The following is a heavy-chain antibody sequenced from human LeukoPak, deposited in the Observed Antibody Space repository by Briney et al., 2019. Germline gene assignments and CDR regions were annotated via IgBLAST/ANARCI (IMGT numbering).Heavy chain of an antibody. V-gene: IGHV3-21*03. CDR2: IDFTSRYI. D-gene: IGHD2-2*01. J-gene: IGHJ6*02. CDR3: ARDRHCSSTSCSADYSYGMDV. CDR1: GFTFSSYS. Sequence: GGSLRLSCAASGFTFSSYSMHWVRQAPGKGLEWVSFIDFTSRYIYYADSVKGRFTISRDNAKNSLYLQMNSLRAEDTAVYYCARDRHCSSTSCSADYSYGMDVWGQGTTVTVSS.